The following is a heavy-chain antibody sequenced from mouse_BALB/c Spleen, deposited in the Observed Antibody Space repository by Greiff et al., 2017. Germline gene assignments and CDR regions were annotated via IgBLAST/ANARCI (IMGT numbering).Heavy chain of an antibody. V-gene: IGHV7-3*02. Sequence: DVKLVESGGGLVQPGGSLRLSCATSGFTFTDYYMSWVRQPPGKALEWLGFIRNKANGYTTEYSASVKGRFTISRDNSQSILYLQMNTLRAEDSATYYCARGGYYGSSYVGYWGQGTTLTVSS. CDR1: GFTFTDYY. J-gene: IGHJ2*01. CDR2: IRNKANGYTT. D-gene: IGHD1-1*01. CDR3: ARGGYYGSSYVGY.